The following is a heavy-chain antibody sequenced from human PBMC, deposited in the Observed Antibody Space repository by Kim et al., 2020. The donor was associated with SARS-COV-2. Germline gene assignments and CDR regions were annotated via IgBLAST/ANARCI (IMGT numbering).Heavy chain of an antibody. CDR3: ARGGFYRSGGFYKRGAIMDV. Sequence: RVTISMDTSKNQFSLKLSSVTAADTAVYYCARGGFYRSGGFYKRGAIMDVWGQGTTVTVSS. D-gene: IGHD3-10*01. V-gene: IGHV4-34*01. J-gene: IGHJ6*02.